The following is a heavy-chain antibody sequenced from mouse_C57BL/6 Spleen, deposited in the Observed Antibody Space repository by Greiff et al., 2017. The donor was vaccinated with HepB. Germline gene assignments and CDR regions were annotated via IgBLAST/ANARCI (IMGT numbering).Heavy chain of an antibody. CDR1: GYTFTDYE. J-gene: IGHJ3*01. CDR2: IDPETGGT. Sequence: QVQLKESGAELVRPGASVTLSCKASGYTFTDYEMHWVKQTPVHGLEWIGAIDPETGGTAYNQKFKGKAILTADKSSSTAYMELRSLTSEDSAVYYCTVGEDSPFAYWGQGTLVTVSA. CDR3: TVGEDSPFAY. V-gene: IGHV1-15*01.